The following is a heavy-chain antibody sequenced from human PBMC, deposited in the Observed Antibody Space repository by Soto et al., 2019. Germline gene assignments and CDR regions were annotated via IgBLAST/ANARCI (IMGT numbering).Heavy chain of an antibody. CDR1: GFTFSSYA. V-gene: IGHV3-23*01. D-gene: IGHD3-22*01. J-gene: IGHJ4*02. Sequence: PGGSLRLSCAASGFTFSSYAMSWVRQAPGKGLEWVSAISGSGGSTYYADSVKGRFTISRDNSKNTLYLQMNSLRAEDTAVYYCAKYPYYDDSRGYYQPANYFDYWGQGTLGTV. CDR3: AKYPYYDDSRGYYQPANYFDY. CDR2: ISGSGGST.